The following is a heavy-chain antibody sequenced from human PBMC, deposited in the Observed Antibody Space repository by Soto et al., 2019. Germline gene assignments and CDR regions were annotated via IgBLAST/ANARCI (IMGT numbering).Heavy chain of an antibody. CDR2: IYYSGST. CDR1: GGSISSGGYY. D-gene: IGHD3-10*01. J-gene: IGHJ5*02. CDR3: ARDSTTMVRGAKGWFDP. V-gene: IGHV4-31*03. Sequence: QVQLQESGRGLVKPSQTLSLTCTVSGGSISSGGYYWSWIRQHPGKGLEWIGYIYYSGSTYYNPSLKSRVTISVDTSKNQFSLKLSSVTAADTAVYYCARDSTTMVRGAKGWFDPWGQGTLVTVSS.